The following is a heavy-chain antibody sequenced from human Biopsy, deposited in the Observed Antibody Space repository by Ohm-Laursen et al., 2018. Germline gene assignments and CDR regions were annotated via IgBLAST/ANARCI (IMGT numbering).Heavy chain of an antibody. CDR2: FSHTGTT. CDR1: GGSFSGYD. D-gene: IGHD3-22*01. J-gene: IGHJ4*02. V-gene: IGHV4-34*01. CDR3: AREGEGVDYYATSGFSFEY. Sequence: SDTLSLTCAVDGGSFSGYDWTWIRQPPGKGLEWVGEFSHTGTTIYNPSLKSRLTISVDKSKNHFSLRLTSVTAADTATYFCAREGEGVDYYATSGFSFEYWGQGILVTVSS.